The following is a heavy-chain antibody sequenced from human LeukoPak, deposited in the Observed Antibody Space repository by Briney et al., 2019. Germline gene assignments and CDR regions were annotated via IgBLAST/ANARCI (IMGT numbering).Heavy chain of an antibody. V-gene: IGHV3-30*18. CDR1: GFTFSSFG. D-gene: IGHD4-17*01. CDR3: VKSYGDHYYFDH. Sequence: GGSLRLSCAASGFTFSSFGMHWVRQAPGKGLEWVAVISFDGSGKYYADSVRGRFIISRDVSKNTLFLQMSNLRVEDTAVYFCVKSYGDHYYFDHWGQGTLVTVSS. J-gene: IGHJ4*02. CDR2: ISFDGSGK.